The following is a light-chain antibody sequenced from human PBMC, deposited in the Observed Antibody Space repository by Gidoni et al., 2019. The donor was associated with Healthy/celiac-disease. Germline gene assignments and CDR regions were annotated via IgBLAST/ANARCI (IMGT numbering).Light chain of an antibody. V-gene: IGLV1-44*01. CDR3: AAWDDSLNGPVV. CDR1: SSNIGSST. Sequence: QSVLTQPPSASGTPWQMVTLSFSGSSSNIGSSTVNSYQQLPGTAPKLLIYSNTQRPSGLPDRFSGSKSGTSASLAISGLQSEDEADYYCAAWDDSLNGPVVFGGGTKLTVL. CDR2: SNT. J-gene: IGLJ2*01.